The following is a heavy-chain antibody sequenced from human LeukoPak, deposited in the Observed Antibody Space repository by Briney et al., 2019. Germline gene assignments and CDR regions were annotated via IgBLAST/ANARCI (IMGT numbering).Heavy chain of an antibody. D-gene: IGHD3-9*01. Sequence: SETLSLTCTVSGGSISSYYWSWIRQPPGKGLEWIGYIYYSGSTNYNPSLKSRVTISVDTSKNQFSLKLSSVTAADTAVYYCARRCYDILTGYYFFDYWGQGTLVTVSS. CDR2: IYYSGST. V-gene: IGHV4-59*08. J-gene: IGHJ4*02. CDR3: ARRCYDILTGYYFFDY. CDR1: GGSISSYY.